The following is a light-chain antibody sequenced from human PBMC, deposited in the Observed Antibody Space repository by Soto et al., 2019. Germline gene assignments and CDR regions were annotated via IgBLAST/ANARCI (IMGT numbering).Light chain of an antibody. CDR3: QQYNSWPPWT. Sequence: EIVLTQSPATLSVSPGEGATLSCRASQSVSSNLAWYQQRFGQAPRLLVYAAYTRATGIPARFSGSGSGTEFTLTISSLQSEDFAVYYCQQYNSWPPWTFGQGTKVEI. CDR1: QSVSSN. J-gene: IGKJ1*01. CDR2: AAY. V-gene: IGKV3-15*01.